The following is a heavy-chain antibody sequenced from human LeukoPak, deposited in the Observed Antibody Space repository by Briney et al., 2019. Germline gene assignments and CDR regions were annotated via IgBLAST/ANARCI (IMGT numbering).Heavy chain of an antibody. CDR1: GFTFSSYS. Sequence: GGSLRLSCAASGFTFSSYSMNWVRQAPGKGLEWVSYISSSSSTIYYADSVKGRFTISRDNAKNSLYLQMNSLRAEDTAVYYCAREYCGGDCYTIDYWGQGTLVTVSS. D-gene: IGHD2-21*02. J-gene: IGHJ4*02. CDR3: AREYCGGDCYTIDY. V-gene: IGHV3-48*01. CDR2: ISSSSSTI.